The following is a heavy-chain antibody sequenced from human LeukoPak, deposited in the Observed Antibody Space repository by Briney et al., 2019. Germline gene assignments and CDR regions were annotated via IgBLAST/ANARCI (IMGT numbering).Heavy chain of an antibody. J-gene: IGHJ6*04. Sequence: PSETLSFTCTVSGGSISSYYWSWIRQPPGKGLEWIGYIYYSGSTNYNPSLKSRVTISVDTSKNQFSLKLSSVTAADTAVYYCATDVGFGDSDVWGKGTTVTVSS. V-gene: IGHV4-59*01. D-gene: IGHD3-10*01. CDR1: GGSISSYY. CDR3: ATDVGFGDSDV. CDR2: IYYSGST.